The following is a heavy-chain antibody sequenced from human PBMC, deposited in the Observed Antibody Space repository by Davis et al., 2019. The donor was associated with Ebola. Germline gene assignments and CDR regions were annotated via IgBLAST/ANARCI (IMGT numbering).Heavy chain of an antibody. J-gene: IGHJ4*02. Sequence: GESLKISCAASGFAFNTFWMHWVRQVPGKGLVWVARVNNDGGVTDYADSVKGRFTISRDNADNIVYLQMNGLRAEDTALYYCARVRGGSEWYWYFDNWGQGTLVTVSS. CDR2: VNNDGGVT. CDR1: GFAFNTFW. D-gene: IGHD6-19*01. CDR3: ARVRGGSEWYWYFDN. V-gene: IGHV3-74*01.